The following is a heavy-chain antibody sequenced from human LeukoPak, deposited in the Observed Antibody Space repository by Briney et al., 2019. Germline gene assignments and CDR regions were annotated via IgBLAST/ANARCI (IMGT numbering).Heavy chain of an antibody. D-gene: IGHD3-10*01. CDR3: ARVGGSGSYYYAMDV. Sequence: SETLSLTCTVSAVSISSYYWSWIRQPPGKGLEWIGYIYYSGSTNYNPSLKSRVTISVDTSKNQFSLKLSSVTAADTAVYYCARVGGSGSYYYAMDVWGRGTTVTVSS. J-gene: IGHJ6*02. CDR2: IYYSGST. V-gene: IGHV4-59*01. CDR1: AVSISSYY.